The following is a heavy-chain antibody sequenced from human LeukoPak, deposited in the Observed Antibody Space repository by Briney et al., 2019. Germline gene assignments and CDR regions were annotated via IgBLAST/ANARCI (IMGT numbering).Heavy chain of an antibody. V-gene: IGHV1-69*06. CDR1: GYTFTTYG. D-gene: IGHD4-23*01. J-gene: IGHJ5*02. CDR2: IIPIFGTA. Sequence: SVKVSCKASGYTFTTYGINWVRQAPGQGLEWMGGIIPIFGTANYAQKFQGRVTITADKSTSTAYMELSSLRSEDTAVYYCARDPYGGNTGAWGQGTLVTVSS. CDR3: ARDPYGGNTGA.